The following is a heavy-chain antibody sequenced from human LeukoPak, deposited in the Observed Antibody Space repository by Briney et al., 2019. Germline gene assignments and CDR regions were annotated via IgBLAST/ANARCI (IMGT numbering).Heavy chain of an antibody. J-gene: IGHJ4*02. V-gene: IGHV1-18*01. Sequence: ASVKVSFKASVYTFMGYGVSWVRQAPGQGLEWMGWISPYTGNTDYVHDLRGRVTVTADTSTNTVYMELRSLRSDDTAVYYCTREAEDLPGVITFLYWGQGTLVTVSS. CDR2: ISPYTGNT. CDR1: VYTFMGYG. D-gene: IGHD3-22*01. CDR3: TREAEDLPGVITFLY.